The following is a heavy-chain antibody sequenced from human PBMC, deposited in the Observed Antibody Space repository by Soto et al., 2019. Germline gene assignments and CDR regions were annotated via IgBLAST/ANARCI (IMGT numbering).Heavy chain of an antibody. D-gene: IGHD2-2*02. V-gene: IGHV1-18*01. CDR1: GGTFSSYA. Sequence: ASVKVSCKASGGTFSSYAISWVRQAPGQGLEWVGWISAYNGNTNYAQKLRGRVTMTTDTSTSTAYMELRSLRSDDTAVYYCARGPYCSSTSCYKDYYYYGMDVWGQGTTVTVSS. J-gene: IGHJ6*02. CDR3: ARGPYCSSTSCYKDYYYYGMDV. CDR2: ISAYNGNT.